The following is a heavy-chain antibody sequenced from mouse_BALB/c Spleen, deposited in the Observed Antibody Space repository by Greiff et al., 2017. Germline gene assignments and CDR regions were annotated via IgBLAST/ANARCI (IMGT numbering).Heavy chain of an antibody. J-gene: IGHJ4*01. Sequence: QVQLKESGPGLVAPSQSLSITCTVSGFSLTSYGVHWVRQPPGKGLEWLGVIWAGGSTNYNSALMSRLSISKDNSKSQVFLKMNSLQTDDTAMYYCARNGYYGGAYAMDYWGQGTSVTVSS. V-gene: IGHV2-9*02. CDR3: ARNGYYGGAYAMDY. D-gene: IGHD2-3*01. CDR1: GFSLTSYG. CDR2: IWAGGST.